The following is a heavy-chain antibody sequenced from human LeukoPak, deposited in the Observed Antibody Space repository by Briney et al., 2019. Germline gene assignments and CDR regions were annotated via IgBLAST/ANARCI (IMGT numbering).Heavy chain of an antibody. CDR2: ISGSGGST. CDR1: GFTFSSYA. Sequence: GGSLRLSCAASGFTFSSYAMSWVRQAPGKGLEWVSAISGSGGSTYYADSVKGRFTISRDNSKNTLYLQMSSLRAEDTAVYYCAKTYYYDSSGYSYFDYWGQGTLVTVSS. D-gene: IGHD3-22*01. V-gene: IGHV3-23*01. J-gene: IGHJ4*02. CDR3: AKTYYYDSSGYSYFDY.